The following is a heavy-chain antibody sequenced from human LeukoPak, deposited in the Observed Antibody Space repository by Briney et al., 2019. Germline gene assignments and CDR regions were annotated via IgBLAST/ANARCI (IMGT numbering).Heavy chain of an antibody. CDR3: ASSDSSGLTQFDY. V-gene: IGHV1-69*04. CDR1: GGTFSSYA. D-gene: IGHD3-22*01. J-gene: IGHJ4*02. CDR2: IIPILGIA. Sequence: GASVKVSCKASGGTFSSYAISWVRQAPGQGLEWMGRIIPILGIANYAQKFQGRVTITADKSTSTAYMELSSLRSEDTAVYYCASSDSSGLTQFDYWGQGTLVTVSS.